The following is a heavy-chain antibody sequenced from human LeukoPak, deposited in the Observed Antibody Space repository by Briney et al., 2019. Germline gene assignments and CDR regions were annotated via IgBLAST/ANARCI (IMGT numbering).Heavy chain of an antibody. D-gene: IGHD3-3*01. CDR2: ISAYNGNT. CDR3: ATTSSVWSGYTY. CDR1: GYTFTSYG. Sequence: ASVKVSCKASGYTFTSYGISWVRQAPGQGLEWMGWISAYNGNTNYAQKLQGRVTMTEDTSTDTAYMELSSLRSEDTAVYYCATTSSVWSGYTYWGQGTLVTVSS. J-gene: IGHJ4*02. V-gene: IGHV1-18*01.